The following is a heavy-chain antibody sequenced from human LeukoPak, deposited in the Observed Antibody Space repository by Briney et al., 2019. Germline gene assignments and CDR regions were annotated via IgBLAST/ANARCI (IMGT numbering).Heavy chain of an antibody. CDR2: ISGSGGST. D-gene: IGHD5/OR15-5a*01. Sequence: GGSLRLSCAASGFTFNRYWMHWVRQAPGKGLEWVSAISGSGGSTYYADSVKGRFTISRDNSKNTLYLQMNSLRAEDTAVYYCAKDQRGLDAFDIWGQGTMVTVSS. CDR1: GFTFNRYW. J-gene: IGHJ3*02. CDR3: AKDQRGLDAFDI. V-gene: IGHV3-23*01.